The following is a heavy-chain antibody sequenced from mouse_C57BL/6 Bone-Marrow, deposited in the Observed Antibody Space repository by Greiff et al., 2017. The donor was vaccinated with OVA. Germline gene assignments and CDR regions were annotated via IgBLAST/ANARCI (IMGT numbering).Heavy chain of an antibody. CDR1: GFTFSDAW. CDR2: IRNKANNHAT. V-gene: IGHV6-6*01. J-gene: IGHJ4*01. CDR3: TRDDVEAMDY. Sequence: EVQGVESGGGLVQPGGSMKLSCAASGFTFSDAWMDWVRQSPEKGLEWVAEIRNKANNHATYYAESVKGRFTISRDDSKSSVYLQMNSLRAEDTGIYYCTRDDVEAMDYWGQGTSVTVSS.